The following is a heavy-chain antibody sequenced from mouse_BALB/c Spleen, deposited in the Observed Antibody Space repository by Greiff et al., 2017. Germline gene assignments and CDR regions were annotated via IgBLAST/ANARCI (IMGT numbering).Heavy chain of an antibody. V-gene: IGHV5-17*02. CDR3: ARINWDGLFDY. D-gene: IGHD4-1*02. CDR1: GFTFSSFG. J-gene: IGHJ2*01. Sequence: VQLKESGGGLVQPGGSRKLSCAASGFTFSSFGMHWVRQAPEKGLEWVAYISSGSSTIYYADTVKGRFTISRDNPKNTLFLQMTSLRSEDTAMYYCARINWDGLFDYWGQGTTLTVSS. CDR2: ISSGSSTI.